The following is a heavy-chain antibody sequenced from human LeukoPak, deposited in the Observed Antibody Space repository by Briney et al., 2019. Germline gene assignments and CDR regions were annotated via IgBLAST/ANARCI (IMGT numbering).Heavy chain of an antibody. CDR3: GTTTLSATWNY. J-gene: IGHJ4*02. V-gene: IGHV3-53*01. Sequence: PGGSLRLSCAASGFTVSSNYMSWVRQAPGKGLEWVSVTDRGGYTKYADPVKGRFTISRDNSENTLYLQMNSLRAEDTAVYYCGTTTLSATWNYWGQGTLVTVSS. D-gene: IGHD3-16*02. CDR1: GFTVSSNY. CDR2: TDRGGYT.